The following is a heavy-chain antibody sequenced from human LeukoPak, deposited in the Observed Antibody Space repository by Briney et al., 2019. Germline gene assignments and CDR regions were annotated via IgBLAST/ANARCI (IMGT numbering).Heavy chain of an antibody. Sequence: GGSLRLSCAASGFTFSSYGMHWVRQAPGKGLEWVAVISYDGSNKYYADSVKGRFTISRDNSKNTLYLQMNSLRAEDTAVYYCAKTTAGYSSGRYPGWPVDYWGQGTLVTVSS. D-gene: IGHD6-19*01. CDR2: ISYDGSNK. V-gene: IGHV3-30*18. J-gene: IGHJ4*02. CDR1: GFTFSSYG. CDR3: AKTTAGYSSGRYPGWPVDY.